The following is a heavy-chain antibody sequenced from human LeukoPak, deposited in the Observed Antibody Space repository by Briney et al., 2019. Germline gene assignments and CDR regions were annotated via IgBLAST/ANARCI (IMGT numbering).Heavy chain of an antibody. V-gene: IGHV3-30-3*01. Sequence: QPGGSLRLSCAASGFTFSSYAMHWVRQAPGKGLEWVAFISYDGSNKYYADSVKGRFTISRDNSRRTLYLRMNNLRVEDTAVYYCARWLRRPIDYWGQGTLVTVSS. J-gene: IGHJ4*02. CDR2: ISYDGSNK. CDR1: GFTFSSYA. D-gene: IGHD5-12*01. CDR3: ARWLRRPIDY.